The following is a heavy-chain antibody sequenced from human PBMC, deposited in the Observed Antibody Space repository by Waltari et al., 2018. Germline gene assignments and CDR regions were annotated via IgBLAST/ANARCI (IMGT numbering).Heavy chain of an antibody. D-gene: IGHD4-17*01. CDR1: GFTFSSYR. CDR3: ARERVDYGDYAGFFYYYYGMDV. Sequence: EVQLVESGGGLVKPGGSLRLSCAASGFTFSSYRMNWFRQAPGKGLEWVSSISSSSSYIYYADSVKGRFTISRDNAKNSLYLQMNSLRAEDTAVYYCARERVDYGDYAGFFYYYYGMDVWGQGTTVTVSS. J-gene: IGHJ6*02. CDR2: ISSSSSYI. V-gene: IGHV3-21*01.